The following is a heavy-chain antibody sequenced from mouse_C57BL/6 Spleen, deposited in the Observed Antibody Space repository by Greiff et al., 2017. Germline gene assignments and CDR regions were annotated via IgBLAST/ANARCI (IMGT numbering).Heavy chain of an antibody. CDR2: IDPEDGDT. V-gene: IGHV14-1*01. Sequence: VQLQQSGAELVRPGASVKLSCTASGFNIKDYYMHWVKQRPEQGLEWIGRIDPEDGDTEYAPKFQGKATMTADTSSNTAYLQLSSLTSEDTAVYYCTGTPYSNYVGYARDYWGQGTSVTVSS. D-gene: IGHD2-5*01. J-gene: IGHJ4*01. CDR3: TGTPYSNYVGYARDY. CDR1: GFNIKDYY.